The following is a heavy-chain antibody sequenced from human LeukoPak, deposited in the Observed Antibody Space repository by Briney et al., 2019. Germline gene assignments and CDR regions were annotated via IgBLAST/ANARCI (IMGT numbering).Heavy chain of an antibody. J-gene: IGHJ4*02. CDR3: ASFLDRTGFDY. Sequence: SETLSLTCTVSGGSISSYYWSWIRQPPGKGLEWIGYVYYSGSTNYNPSLKSRVTISVDTSKNQFSLKLSSVTAADTAVYYCASFLDRTGFDYWGQGTLVTVSS. V-gene: IGHV4-59*08. CDR1: GGSISSYY. D-gene: IGHD3/OR15-3a*01. CDR2: VYYSGST.